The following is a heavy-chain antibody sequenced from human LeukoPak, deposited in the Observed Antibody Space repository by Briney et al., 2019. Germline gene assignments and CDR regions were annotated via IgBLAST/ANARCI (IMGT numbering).Heavy chain of an antibody. CDR2: ISGSGGST. J-gene: IGHJ4*02. V-gene: IGHV3-23*01. CDR1: GFTFSSYA. D-gene: IGHD3-10*01. Sequence: GGSLRLSCAASGFTFSSYAMSWVRQAPGKGLEWVSAISGSGGSTYYADSVKGRFTISRDNSKNTLYLQMNSLRAEDTAVYYCAKVPGHYYGSGSFDYWGQGTLVTVSS. CDR3: AKVPGHYYGSGSFDY.